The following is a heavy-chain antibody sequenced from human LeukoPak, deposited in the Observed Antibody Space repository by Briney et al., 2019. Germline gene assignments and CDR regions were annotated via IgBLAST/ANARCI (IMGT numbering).Heavy chain of an antibody. V-gene: IGHV3-23*01. CDR1: GFSFSNYG. J-gene: IGHJ1*01. D-gene: IGHD6-19*01. CDR2: ITGNGATT. Sequence: PGGSLRLSCAASGFSFSNYGMNWVRQAPGKGLEWVSGITGNGATTYYADSVKGRFTISRDNSRNTVYLQINSLRAEDTAVYYCAKGSSGWSEYFQHWGQGTLVTVSS. CDR3: AKGSSGWSEYFQH.